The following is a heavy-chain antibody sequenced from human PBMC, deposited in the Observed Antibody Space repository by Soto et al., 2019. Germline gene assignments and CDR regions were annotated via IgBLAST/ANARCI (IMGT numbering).Heavy chain of an antibody. J-gene: IGHJ3*02. CDR3: ARGWYPMKPRITGTNVRTDDAFDI. Sequence: QVQLQQWGAGLLKPSETLSLTCAVYGGSFSGYYWSWIRQPPGEGLEWIGESNHSGSTNYNPSLKSRVTISVDTSKNQFSLKLSSVTAADTAVYYCARGWYPMKPRITGTNVRTDDAFDIWGQGTMVTVSS. D-gene: IGHD1-7*01. V-gene: IGHV4-34*01. CDR1: GGSFSGYY. CDR2: SNHSGST.